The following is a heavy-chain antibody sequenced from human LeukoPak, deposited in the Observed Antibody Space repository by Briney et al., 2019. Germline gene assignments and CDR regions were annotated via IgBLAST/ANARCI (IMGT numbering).Heavy chain of an antibody. J-gene: IGHJ4*02. Sequence: GSLRLSCAVPVITLSNYGMSGVGQAPGKGLEWVAGISDSGGRTNSADSVKGRFTISRDNPKNTLYLQMNSLRAEDTAVYFCAKRGVVIRVILVGFHKEAYYFDSWGQGALVTVSS. CDR3: AKRGVVIRVILVGFHKEAYYFDS. V-gene: IGHV3-23*01. D-gene: IGHD3-22*01. CDR1: VITLSNYG. CDR2: ISDSGGRT.